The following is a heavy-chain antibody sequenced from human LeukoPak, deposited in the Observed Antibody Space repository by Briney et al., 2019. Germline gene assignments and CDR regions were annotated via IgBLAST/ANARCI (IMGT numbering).Heavy chain of an antibody. CDR2: ISSSSSTI. J-gene: IGHJ3*01. D-gene: IGHD3-16*01. Sequence: PGGSLRLSCAASGFTFSSYSMNWVRQAPGKGLEWVSYISSSSSTIYYADSVKGRFTISRDNAKNTLYLQMNSLRAEDTALYYCARPAYTAAYDLWGRGTMVTVSS. V-gene: IGHV3-48*04. CDR1: GFTFSSYS. CDR3: ARPAYTAAYDL.